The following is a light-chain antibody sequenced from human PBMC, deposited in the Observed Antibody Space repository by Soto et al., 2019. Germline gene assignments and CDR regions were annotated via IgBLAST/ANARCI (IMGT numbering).Light chain of an antibody. J-gene: IGKJ5*01. CDR3: QQRNNWPPSIT. CDR1: QTIASH. Sequence: EIVLTQSPFTLSLSPGERDSLSCRASQTIASHLAWYQQKPGQAPRLLIHDASSRATGIPARFSGSGSGTDFTLTISSLEPEDFAVYYCQQRNNWPPSITFGPGTRLEI. CDR2: DAS. V-gene: IGKV3-11*01.